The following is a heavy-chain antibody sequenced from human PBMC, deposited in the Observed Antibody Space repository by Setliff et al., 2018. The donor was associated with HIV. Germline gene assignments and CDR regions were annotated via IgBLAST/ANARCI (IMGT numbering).Heavy chain of an antibody. V-gene: IGHV4-34*01. Sequence: SETLSLTCAVYGGSFSGYHWSWIRQSPGKGLEWIGEIAHSGSTDDNPSLKSRVTISVDTSKNQFSLKLSSVSAADTAVYYCARGHPIVPTGLVSFYFDHWGQGTLVTVSS. D-gene: IGHD2-2*01. J-gene: IGHJ4*02. CDR2: IAHSGST. CDR3: ARGHPIVPTGLVSFYFDH. CDR1: GGSFSGYH.